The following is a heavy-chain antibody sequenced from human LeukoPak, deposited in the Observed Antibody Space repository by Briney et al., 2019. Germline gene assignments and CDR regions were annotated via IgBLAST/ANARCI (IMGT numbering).Heavy chain of an antibody. Sequence: PSETLSLTCAVYGGSFSGYYWSWIRQPPGKGLEWIGEINHSGSTNYNPSLKSRVTISVDTSKNQFSLKLSSVTAADTAVYYCARGRPSDPSNTNSSSWYSSYGWFDPWGQGTLVTVSS. V-gene: IGHV4-34*01. CDR2: INHSGST. CDR3: ARGRPSDPSNTNSSSWYSSYGWFDP. J-gene: IGHJ5*02. D-gene: IGHD6-13*01. CDR1: GGSFSGYY.